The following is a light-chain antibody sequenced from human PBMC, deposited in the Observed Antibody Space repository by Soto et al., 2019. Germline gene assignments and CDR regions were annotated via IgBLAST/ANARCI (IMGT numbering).Light chain of an antibody. CDR3: QQSYSTPRT. V-gene: IGKV1-39*01. Sequence: IQMTQSPSSLSGSVGDRVTITCRASQSISSYLNWYQQKPGKAPKLLIYAASSLQSGVPSRFSGSGSGTDFTLTISSLQPEDFATYYCQQSYSTPRTFGQGTNVDNK. CDR1: QSISSY. CDR2: AAS. J-gene: IGKJ1*01.